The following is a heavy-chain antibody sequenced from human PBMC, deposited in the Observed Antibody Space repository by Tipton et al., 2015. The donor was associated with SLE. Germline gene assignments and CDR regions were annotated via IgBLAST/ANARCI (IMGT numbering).Heavy chain of an antibody. V-gene: IGHV3-30*02. CDR3: ARGGSSRFDL. J-gene: IGHJ2*01. CDR2: IRYDGSNK. CDR1: GFTFSSYG. Sequence: SLRLSCAASGFTFSSYGMHWVRQAPGKGLEWVAFIRYDGSNKYYADSVKGRFTISRDNSKNTLYLQMNSLRAEDTAVYYCARGGSSRFDLWGRGTLVTVSS.